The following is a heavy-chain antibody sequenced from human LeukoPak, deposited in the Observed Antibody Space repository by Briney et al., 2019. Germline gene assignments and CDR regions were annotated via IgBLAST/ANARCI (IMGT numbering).Heavy chain of an antibody. CDR1: GFTFSDYY. CDR3: ATKEVWFDP. V-gene: IGHV3-11*01. CDR2: ISSSGSTI. Sequence: GGSLRLSCAASGFTFSDYYMSWIRQAPGKGLEWVSYISSSGSTIYYADSVKGRFTISRDNSKNTLYLQMNSLRVEDTAVYYCATKEVWFDPWGQGTLVTVSS. J-gene: IGHJ5*02.